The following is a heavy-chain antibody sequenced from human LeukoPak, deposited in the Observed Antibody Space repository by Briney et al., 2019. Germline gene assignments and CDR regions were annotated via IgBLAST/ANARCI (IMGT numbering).Heavy chain of an antibody. D-gene: IGHD3-10*01. Sequence: GGSLRLSCAASGFTFSSYAMSWVRQAPGKGLEWVSAISGSGGSTYYADSVKGRFTISRDNSKNSLYLQMNSLRAEDTAVYYCARERITMVRGARTPRTRGTVFDYWGQGTLVTVSS. CDR2: ISGSGGST. J-gene: IGHJ4*02. CDR1: GFTFSSYA. CDR3: ARERITMVRGARTPRTRGTVFDY. V-gene: IGHV3-23*01.